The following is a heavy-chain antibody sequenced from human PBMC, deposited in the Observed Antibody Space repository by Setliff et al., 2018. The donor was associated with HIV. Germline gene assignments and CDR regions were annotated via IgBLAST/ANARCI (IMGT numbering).Heavy chain of an antibody. V-gene: IGHV4-38-2*02. J-gene: IGHJ3*02. D-gene: IGHD6-13*01. CDR1: GYSISIGYY. CDR3: ARDRPSSSWYFNAFDI. Sequence: SETLSLTCAVSGYSISIGYYWGWIRQPPGKGLEWIGNIYYSGSTNYNPSLKSRVTISVDTSKNQFSLKLTSVTAADTAVYYCARDRPSSSWYFNAFDIWGQGTMVTVSS. CDR2: IYYSGST.